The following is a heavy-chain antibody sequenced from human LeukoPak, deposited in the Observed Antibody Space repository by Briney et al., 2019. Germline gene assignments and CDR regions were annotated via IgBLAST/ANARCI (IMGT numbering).Heavy chain of an antibody. CDR3: AKGGGWNYYWFDP. Sequence: PGGSLRLSCGASGFTFSSYGMHWVRQAPGKGLEWVAFIRYDGSNKYYADSVKGRFTISRDNSKNTLYLQMNSLRAEDTAVYYCAKGGGWNYYWFDPWGQGTLVTVSS. D-gene: IGHD1-7*01. CDR1: GFTFSSYG. V-gene: IGHV3-30*02. J-gene: IGHJ5*02. CDR2: IRYDGSNK.